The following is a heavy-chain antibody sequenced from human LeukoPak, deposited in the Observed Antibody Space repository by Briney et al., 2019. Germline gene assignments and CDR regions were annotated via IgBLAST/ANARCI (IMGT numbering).Heavy chain of an antibody. V-gene: IGHV1-18*01. Sequence: ASVKVSCKASGYTFTSYGISWVRQAPGRGLEWMGWISAYNGNTNYAQKLQGRVTMTTDTSTSTAYMELRSLRSDDTAVYYCARVHPGIAVAGNGAFDIWGQGTMVTVSS. CDR1: GYTFTSYG. CDR3: ARVHPGIAVAGNGAFDI. CDR2: ISAYNGNT. D-gene: IGHD6-19*01. J-gene: IGHJ3*02.